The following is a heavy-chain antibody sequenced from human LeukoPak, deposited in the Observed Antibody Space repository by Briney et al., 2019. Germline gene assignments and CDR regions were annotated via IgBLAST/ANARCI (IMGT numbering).Heavy chain of an antibody. CDR2: IYHSGNT. V-gene: IGHV4-38-2*02. D-gene: IGHD2-15*01. CDR3: ARVERGYCSGGSCYLGFDWFGP. CDR1: GYSISSGYY. Sequence: PSETLSLTCTVSGYSISSGYYWGWIRQPPGKGLEWIGSIYHSGNTYYNPSLKSRVTISVDTSKNQFSLKLSSVTAADTAVYYCARVERGYCSGGSCYLGFDWFGPWGQGTLVTVSS. J-gene: IGHJ5*02.